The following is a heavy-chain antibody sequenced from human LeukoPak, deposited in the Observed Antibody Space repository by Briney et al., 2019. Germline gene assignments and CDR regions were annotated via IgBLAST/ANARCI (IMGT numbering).Heavy chain of an antibody. V-gene: IGHV4-59*01. Sequence: SETLSLTCTVSGGSINSYYWSWIRQPPGKGLEWIGYVSDTGSTNYNPSLKSRVTISVDTSKNQFYLKLTSVTAADTAVYYCARTTTTFDDWGRGTLVTVSS. D-gene: IGHD4-11*01. CDR3: ARTTTTFDD. J-gene: IGHJ4*01. CDR1: GGSINSYY. CDR2: VSDTGST.